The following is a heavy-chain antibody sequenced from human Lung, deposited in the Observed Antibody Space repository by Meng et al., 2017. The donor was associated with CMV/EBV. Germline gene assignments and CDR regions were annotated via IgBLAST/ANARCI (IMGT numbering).Heavy chain of an antibody. Sequence: GESXKISCAASGFTFKKFAMSWVRQAPGKGLEWVSTITGNGGSTYYAVSVKGRFTISRDNSKNTLYLQMNSLRAEDTAVYYCAKRGDSSGTYAMDVWGQGTTVTVSS. CDR3: AKRGDSSGTYAMDV. D-gene: IGHD3-22*01. J-gene: IGHJ6*02. CDR2: ITGNGGST. V-gene: IGHV3-23*01. CDR1: GFTFKKFA.